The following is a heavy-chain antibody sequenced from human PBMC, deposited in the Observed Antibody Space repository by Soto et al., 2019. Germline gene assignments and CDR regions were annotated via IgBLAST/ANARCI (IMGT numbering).Heavy chain of an antibody. Sequence: QVQLVESGGGEVQPGRSLRLSCAASGFTFSSYGMHWVRQAPGKGLEWVAVISYDGSNKYYADSVKGRFTISRDNSKNTLYLQMNSLRAEDTAVYYCAYIVVVPAAMNDAFDIWGQGTMVTVSS. CDR2: ISYDGSNK. V-gene: IGHV3-30*03. CDR1: GFTFSSYG. D-gene: IGHD2-2*01. CDR3: AYIVVVPAAMNDAFDI. J-gene: IGHJ3*02.